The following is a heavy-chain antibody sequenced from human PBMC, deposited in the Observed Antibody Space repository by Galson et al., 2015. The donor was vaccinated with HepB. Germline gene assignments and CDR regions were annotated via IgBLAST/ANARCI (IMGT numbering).Heavy chain of an antibody. J-gene: IGHJ5*02. CDR3: ARLLVPGWFDP. CDR1: GGSISSTNCY. Sequence: ETLSLTCTVSGGSISSTNCYWAWIRQPPGKGLEWIAYIYYDGSTYYNSSLHSRLTVFQDTSKNEVSLKLTSVTAADTAVYYCARLLVPGWFDPWGQGTLVTVSS. CDR2: IYYDGST. V-gene: IGHV4-39*01. D-gene: IGHD3-3*01.